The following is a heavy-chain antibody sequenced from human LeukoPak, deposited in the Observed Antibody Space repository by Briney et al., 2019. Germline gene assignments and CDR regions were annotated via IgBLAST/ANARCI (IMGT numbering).Heavy chain of an antibody. V-gene: IGHV5-51*01. CDR2: IYPADSDT. J-gene: IGHJ3*02. CDR3: ARFDRSSSWFSSFDI. CDR1: GYTFTNYW. D-gene: IGHD3-10*01. Sequence: GESLKISCRGSGYTFTNYWIAWVRQMPGKGLEWMGVIYPADSDTTYSPSFQGQVTISADKSTSTAYLKWTSMKAPDTAMYYCARFDRSSSWFSSFDIWGQGTMVTVSS.